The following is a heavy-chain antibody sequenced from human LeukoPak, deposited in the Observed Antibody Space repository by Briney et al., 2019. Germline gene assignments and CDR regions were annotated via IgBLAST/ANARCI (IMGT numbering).Heavy chain of an antibody. Sequence: GGSLRLSCAASGFTVSSNYMSWVRQAPGKGLEWVSVIYSGGSTYYAGSVKGRFTISRDNSKNTLYLQMNSLRAEGTAVYYCARYREGSDAFDIWGQGTMVTVSS. CDR2: IYSGGST. J-gene: IGHJ3*02. D-gene: IGHD3-16*02. V-gene: IGHV3-53*01. CDR1: GFTVSSNY. CDR3: ARYREGSDAFDI.